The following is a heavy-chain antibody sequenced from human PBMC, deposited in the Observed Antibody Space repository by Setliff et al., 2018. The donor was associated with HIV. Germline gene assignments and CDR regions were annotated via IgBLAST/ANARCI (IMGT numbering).Heavy chain of an antibody. J-gene: IGHJ6*02. CDR3: ARDRRAHDYNNYVYYHYGMDV. CDR1: GGSISSSSYY. Sequence: SETLSLTCTVSGGSISSSSYYWGWIRQPPGKGLEWIGSIYYSGSTYYNPSPKSRVTISVDTSKNQFSLKLSSVTAADTAVYYCARDRRAHDYNNYVYYHYGMDVWGQGTTVTVSS. D-gene: IGHD4-4*01. V-gene: IGHV4-39*07. CDR2: IYYSGST.